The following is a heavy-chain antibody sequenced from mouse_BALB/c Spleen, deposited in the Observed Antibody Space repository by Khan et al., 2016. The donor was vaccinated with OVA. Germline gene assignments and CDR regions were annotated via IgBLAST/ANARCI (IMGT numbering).Heavy chain of an antibody. J-gene: IGHJ2*01. V-gene: IGHV1S136*01. CDR1: GYTFTNYV. CDR3: ARGNWQSYYFDY. Sequence: VQLQQPGPELVKPGASVKMSCKASGYTFTNYVLHWVKQKPGQGLEWIGYINPYNGGTKYSEKFKGKATLASDKSSITAYMVLSSLTSEDSAVYYCARGNWQSYYFDYWGQGTTLTLSS. CDR2: INPYNGGT. D-gene: IGHD4-1*01.